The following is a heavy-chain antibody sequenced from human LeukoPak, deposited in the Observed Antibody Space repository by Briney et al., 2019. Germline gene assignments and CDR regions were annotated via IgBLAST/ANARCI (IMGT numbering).Heavy chain of an antibody. CDR2: IYTSGST. D-gene: IGHD3-9*01. CDR1: GGSISSYY. Sequence: SETLSLTCTVSGGSISSYYWSWIRQPAGKGLEWIGRIYTSGSTNYNPSLKSRVTMSVDTSKNQFSLKLSSVTAADTAVYYCARNPTYDILTGYYSRGWFDPWGQGTLVTVSS. V-gene: IGHV4-4*07. J-gene: IGHJ5*02. CDR3: ARNPTYDILTGYYSRGWFDP.